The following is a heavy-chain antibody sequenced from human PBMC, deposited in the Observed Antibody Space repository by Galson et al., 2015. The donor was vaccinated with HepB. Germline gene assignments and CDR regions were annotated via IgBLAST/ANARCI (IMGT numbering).Heavy chain of an antibody. CDR2: ISAQNGNT. V-gene: IGHV1-18*01. D-gene: IGHD5-18*01. CDR3: VRDSVDTALVMDY. Sequence: SVKVSCKASGYTFNIYGISWVRQAPGQGLEWMGWISAQNGNTKYAQKFQGRVTMTTDTSASTVYMELRSLRSDDTASYYCVRDSVDTALVMDYWGQGTLVTVSS. CDR1: GYTFNIYG. J-gene: IGHJ4*02.